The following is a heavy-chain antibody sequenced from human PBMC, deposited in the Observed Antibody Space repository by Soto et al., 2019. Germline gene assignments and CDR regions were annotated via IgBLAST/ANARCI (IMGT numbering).Heavy chain of an antibody. Sequence: ASVKVSCKASGYTFTSYGVIWVRQAPGQGLEWMGWISAYNGNTNYAQKLQGRVTMTTDTSTSTAYMELRSLRSDGTAVYYCAGAYYYDSSGYYSYNWFDPWGQGTLVTVSS. D-gene: IGHD3-22*01. CDR3: AGAYYYDSSGYYSYNWFDP. J-gene: IGHJ5*02. CDR2: ISAYNGNT. V-gene: IGHV1-18*01. CDR1: GYTFTSYG.